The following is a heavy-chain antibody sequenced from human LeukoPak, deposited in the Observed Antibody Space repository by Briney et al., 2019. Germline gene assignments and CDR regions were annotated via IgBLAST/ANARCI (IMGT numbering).Heavy chain of an antibody. CDR1: GGTFSSYA. V-gene: IGHV1-69*01. Sequence: GASVKVSCKASGGTFSSYAISWVRQAPGQGLEWMGGIIPIFGTANYAQKFQGRVTITADESTSTAYMELSSLRSEDTAVYYCASDPHETYYYASSPHYYYYMDVWGKGTTVTVSS. CDR2: IIPIFGTA. J-gene: IGHJ6*03. D-gene: IGHD3-22*01. CDR3: ASDPHETYYYASSPHYYYYMDV.